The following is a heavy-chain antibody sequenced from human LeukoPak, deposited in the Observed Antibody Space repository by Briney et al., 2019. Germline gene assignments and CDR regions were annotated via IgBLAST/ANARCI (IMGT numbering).Heavy chain of an antibody. Sequence: GESLKISCKGSGYSFTYYWIGWVRQVPGKGLEWMGITHPGDSDTRYSPSFQGQVTISADKSISTAYLQWSSLKASDTAIYYCARHPGHDGGTGGYWGQGTLVTVSS. CDR3: ARHPGHDGGTGGY. V-gene: IGHV5-51*01. J-gene: IGHJ4*02. D-gene: IGHD1-1*01. CDR1: GYSFTYYW. CDR2: THPGDSDT.